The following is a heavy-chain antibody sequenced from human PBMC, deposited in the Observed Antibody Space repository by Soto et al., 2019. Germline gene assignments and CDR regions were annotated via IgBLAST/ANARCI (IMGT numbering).Heavy chain of an antibody. CDR3: ARSPRGYGDYDVRFGTRFDP. Sequence: KPSETLSLTCTVSGGSISSYYWSWIRQPPGKGLEWIGYIYYSGSTNYNPSLKSRVTISVDTSKNQFSLKLSSVTAADTAVYYCARSPRGYGDYDVRFGTRFDPWRQGTLVTVSS. CDR1: GGSISSYY. D-gene: IGHD4-17*01. J-gene: IGHJ5*02. V-gene: IGHV4-59*01. CDR2: IYYSGST.